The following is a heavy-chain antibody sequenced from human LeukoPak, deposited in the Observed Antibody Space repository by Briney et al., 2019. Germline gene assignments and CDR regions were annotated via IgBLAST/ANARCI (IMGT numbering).Heavy chain of an antibody. Sequence: GGSLRLSCAASGFTFSDYYMSWIRQAPGKWLEWVSYISSSGSTIYYADSVKGRFTISRDNAKNSLYLQMNSLRAEDTAVYYCARVRRPILRYFDWLSTTEEDYWGQGTLVTVSS. CDR2: ISSSGSTI. CDR1: GFTFSDYY. J-gene: IGHJ4*02. D-gene: IGHD3-9*01. V-gene: IGHV3-11*01. CDR3: ARVRRPILRYFDWLSTTEEDY.